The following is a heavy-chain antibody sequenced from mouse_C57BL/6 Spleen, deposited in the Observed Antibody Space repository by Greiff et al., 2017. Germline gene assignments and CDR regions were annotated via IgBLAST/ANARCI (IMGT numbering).Heavy chain of an antibody. CDR1: GYTFTSYW. Sequence: QVQLQQPGAELVKPGASVKMSCKASGYTFTSYWITWVKQRPGKGLEWIGQIYPGDGDTNYNGKFKGKATLTADKSSSTAYMQLRSLTSEDSAVYFCAICPLPLYAMDYWGQGTSVTVSS. J-gene: IGHJ4*01. D-gene: IGHD1-2*01. CDR2: IYPGDGDT. CDR3: AICPLPLYAMDY. V-gene: IGHV1-80*01.